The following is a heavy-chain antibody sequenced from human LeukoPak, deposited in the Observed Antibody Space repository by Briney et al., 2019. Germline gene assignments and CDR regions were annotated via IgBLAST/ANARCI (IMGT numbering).Heavy chain of an antibody. Sequence: PGGSLRLSCGASGFTFNHAWMSWVRQAPGKGLEWVGRIKSKTDGGTTDYAAPVKGRFTISRDDSKNMLYLQMNSLKTEDTAVYYCTTVGSSRYSYYFDYWGQGTLVTVSS. CDR2: IKSKTDGGTT. D-gene: IGHD3-22*01. CDR1: GFTFNHAW. CDR3: TTVGSSRYSYYFDY. V-gene: IGHV3-15*01. J-gene: IGHJ4*02.